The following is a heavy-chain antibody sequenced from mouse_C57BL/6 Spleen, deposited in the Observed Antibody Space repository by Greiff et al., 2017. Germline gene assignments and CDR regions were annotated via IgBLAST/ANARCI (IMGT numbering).Heavy chain of an antibody. CDR3: ASTTVGAMDY. Sequence: EVHLVESGGGLVQPGGSLKLSCAASGFTFSDYYMYWVRQTPEKRLEWVAYISNGGGSTYYPDTVKGRFTISRDNAKNTLYLQMSRLKAEDTAMYYCASTTVGAMDYWGQGTSVTVSS. CDR2: ISNGGGST. V-gene: IGHV5-12*01. CDR1: GFTFSDYY. D-gene: IGHD1-1*01. J-gene: IGHJ4*01.